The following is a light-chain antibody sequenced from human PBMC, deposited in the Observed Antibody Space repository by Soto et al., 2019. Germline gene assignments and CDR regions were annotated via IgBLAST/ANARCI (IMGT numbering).Light chain of an antibody. J-gene: IGKJ2*02. Sequence: DIQMTQSPSSLSASVGDRVTITCRASESISNYLNWYQQTPGKAPKLLISAASSLQSRVPSRFSGSGTATDFTLTISNLQPEDFATYYCQQCYSTPRTFGQGTKLEI. CDR3: QQCYSTPRT. CDR1: ESISNY. V-gene: IGKV1-39*01. CDR2: AAS.